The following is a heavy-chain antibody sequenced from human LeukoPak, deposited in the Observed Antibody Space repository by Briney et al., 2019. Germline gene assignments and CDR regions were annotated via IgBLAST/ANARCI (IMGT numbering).Heavy chain of an antibody. CDR1: GGTFSSYA. CDR3: AREEANWGSPFDS. Sequence: GASVKVSCKASGGTFSSYAISWVRQAPGQGLEWMGRIIPILGIANYAQKFQGRVTITADKSMSTAYMELSSLRSEDTAVYYCAREEANWGSPFDSWGQGTLVTVSS. J-gene: IGHJ4*02. D-gene: IGHD7-27*01. CDR2: IIPILGIA. V-gene: IGHV1-69*04.